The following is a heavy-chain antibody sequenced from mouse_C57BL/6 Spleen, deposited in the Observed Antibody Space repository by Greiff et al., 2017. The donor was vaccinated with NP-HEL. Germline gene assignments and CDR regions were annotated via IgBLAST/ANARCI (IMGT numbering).Heavy chain of an antibody. V-gene: IGHV5-4*01. Sequence: EVQRVESGGGLVKPGGSLKLSCAASGFTFSSYAMSWVRQTPEKRLEWVATISDGGSYTYYPDNVKVRFTISRDNAKNNLYLQMSHLKSEDTAMYYCAREEEGLLYFDYWGQGTTLTVSS. CDR3: AREEEGLLYFDY. CDR1: GFTFSSYA. D-gene: IGHD1-1*01. J-gene: IGHJ2*01. CDR2: ISDGGSYT.